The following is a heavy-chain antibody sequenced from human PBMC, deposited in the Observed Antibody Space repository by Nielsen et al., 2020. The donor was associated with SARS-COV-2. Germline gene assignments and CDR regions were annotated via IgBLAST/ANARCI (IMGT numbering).Heavy chain of an antibody. D-gene: IGHD3-9*01. Sequence: GESLKISCGASGFTISSSFMSWVRQAAGKGLDWVSVIYTDGSTSHADSVKGRFTISRDNSKNIAYLQMNSLKTEDTAVYYCGREISDTTITDWGQGTLVTVSS. CDR1: GFTISSSF. V-gene: IGHV3-66*01. CDR2: IYTDGST. J-gene: IGHJ4*02. CDR3: GREISDTTITD.